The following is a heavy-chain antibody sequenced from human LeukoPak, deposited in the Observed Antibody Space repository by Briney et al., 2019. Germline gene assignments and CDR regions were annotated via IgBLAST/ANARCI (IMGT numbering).Heavy chain of an antibody. CDR3: ARHRLYCSGGSCYPGAFDY. CDR2: IYPGDPDT. J-gene: IGHJ4*02. D-gene: IGHD2-15*01. CDR1: GYSFTSYW. Sequence: VESLKISCKGSGYSFTSYWIGWVRQVPGKGLEWMGIIYPGDPDTRYSPSFQGQGTISADKSISTAYLRWSSLKASDTAMYYCARHRLYCSGGSCYPGAFDYWGQGTLVTVSS. V-gene: IGHV5-51*01.